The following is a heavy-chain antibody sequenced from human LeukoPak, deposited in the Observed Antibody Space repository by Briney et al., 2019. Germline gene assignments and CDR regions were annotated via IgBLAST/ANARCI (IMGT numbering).Heavy chain of an antibody. CDR1: GFTFSSYA. Sequence: GRSLRLSCAASGFTFSSYAMSWVRQAPGKGLEWVSAISGSGGSTYYADSVKGRFTISRDNSKNTLYLQMNSLRAEDTAVYYCAKRGGQEWLSSGYYYYMDVWGKGTTVTVSS. D-gene: IGHD3-3*01. V-gene: IGHV3-23*01. CDR3: AKRGGQEWLSSGYYYYMDV. J-gene: IGHJ6*03. CDR2: ISGSGGST.